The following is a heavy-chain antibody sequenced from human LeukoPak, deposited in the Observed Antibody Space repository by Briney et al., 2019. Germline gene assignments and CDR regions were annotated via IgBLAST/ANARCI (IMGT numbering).Heavy chain of an antibody. J-gene: IGHJ4*02. D-gene: IGHD1-1*01. V-gene: IGHV1-69*13. CDR3: AREHPGGYYLDY. CDR1: GGTFSGYA. Sequence: SVKVSCKASGGTFSGYATSWVRQAPGQGLEWMGGIIPIFGTANYAQKFQGRVTITADESTSTAYMELSSLRSEDTAVYYCAREHPGGYYLDYWGQGTLVTVSS. CDR2: IIPIFGTA.